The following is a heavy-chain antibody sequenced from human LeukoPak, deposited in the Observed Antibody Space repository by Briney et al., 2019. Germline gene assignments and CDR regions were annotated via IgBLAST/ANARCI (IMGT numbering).Heavy chain of an antibody. CDR3: AREALPGNSGVD. J-gene: IGHJ4*02. CDR2: IIPIFGTA. V-gene: IGHV1-69*05. CDR1: GGTFSSYA. Sequence: ASVKVSCKASGGTFSSYAISWVRQAPGRGLEWMGGIIPIFGTANYAQKFQGRVTMTRDTSTSTAYMELRSLRSDDTAVYYCAREALPGNSGVDWGQGTLVTVSS. D-gene: IGHD4-23*01.